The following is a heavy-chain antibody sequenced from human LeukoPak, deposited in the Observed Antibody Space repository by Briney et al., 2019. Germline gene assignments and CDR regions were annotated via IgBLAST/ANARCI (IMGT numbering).Heavy chain of an antibody. CDR1: GFTFSSYA. CDR3: AKFLEDSSSLFDY. D-gene: IGHD6-13*01. J-gene: IGHJ4*02. CDR2: ISYDGSNK. V-gene: IGHV3-30*04. Sequence: GGSLRLSCAASGFTFSSYAMHWVRQAPGKGLEWVAVISYDGSNKYYADSVKGRFTISRDNSKNTLYLQMNSLRAEDTAVYYCAKFLEDSSSLFDYWGQGTLVTVSS.